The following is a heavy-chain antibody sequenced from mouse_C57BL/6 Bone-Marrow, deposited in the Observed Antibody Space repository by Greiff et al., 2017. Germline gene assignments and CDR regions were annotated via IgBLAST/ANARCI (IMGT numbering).Heavy chain of an antibody. V-gene: IGHV5-17*01. CDR3: AGRRGLRRAMDY. CDR2: ISSGSSTI. CDR1: GFTFSDYG. J-gene: IGHJ4*01. Sequence: EVMLVESGGGLVKPGGSLKLSCAASGFTFSDYGMHWVRQAPEKGLEWVAYISSGSSTIYYADTVKGRFTISRDNAKNTLFLQMTSLRSEDTAMYYCAGRRGLRRAMDYWGQGTSVTVSS. D-gene: IGHD2-4*01.